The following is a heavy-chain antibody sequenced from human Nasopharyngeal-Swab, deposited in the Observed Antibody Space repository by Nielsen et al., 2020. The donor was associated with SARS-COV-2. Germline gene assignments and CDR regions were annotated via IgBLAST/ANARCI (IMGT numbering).Heavy chain of an antibody. CDR3: ASGLQLWPY. J-gene: IGHJ4*02. CDR2: ISGSADST. D-gene: IGHD1-1*01. CDR1: GFTFRSYA. Sequence: LSLTCAASGFTFRSYAMSWVRQAPGKGLEWISAISGSADSTDYAVSVKGRFTISRDNSKNTVYLQMNRLRAEDTAIYYCASGLQLWPYWGQGTLVTVSS. V-gene: IGHV3-23*01.